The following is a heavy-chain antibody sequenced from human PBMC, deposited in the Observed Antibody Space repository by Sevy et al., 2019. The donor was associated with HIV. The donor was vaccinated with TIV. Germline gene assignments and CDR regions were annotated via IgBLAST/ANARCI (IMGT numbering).Heavy chain of an antibody. Sequence: GGSLRLSCAASGFTFSSYAMSWVRQAPGKGLEWVSAISGSGGSTYYADSVKGRFTISRDNSKNTLYLQMNSLRAEDTAVYYCARDPYDSSGYNAFDIWGQWTMVTVSS. V-gene: IGHV3-23*01. CDR1: GFTFSSYA. J-gene: IGHJ3*02. D-gene: IGHD3-22*01. CDR3: ARDPYDSSGYNAFDI. CDR2: ISGSGGST.